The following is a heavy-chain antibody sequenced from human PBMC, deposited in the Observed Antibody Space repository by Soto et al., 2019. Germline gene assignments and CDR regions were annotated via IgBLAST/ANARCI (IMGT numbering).Heavy chain of an antibody. Sequence: QVQLEQSGAEVKKPGASVKISCKTSGYTFTSYTLHWVRQAPGQGLEWMGWINAGNGREKYSQRFQDRVSLSTDKPATTAYMELRSLTSEDTAVYYWAGGGGWVGEASFDSWGQGTQVIVSS. D-gene: IGHD3-10*01. V-gene: IGHV1-3*01. CDR3: AGGGGWVGEASFDS. J-gene: IGHJ4*02. CDR2: INAGNGRE. CDR1: GYTFTSYT.